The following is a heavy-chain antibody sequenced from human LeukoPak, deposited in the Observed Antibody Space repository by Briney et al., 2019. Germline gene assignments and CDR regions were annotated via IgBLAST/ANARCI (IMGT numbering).Heavy chain of an antibody. J-gene: IGHJ4*02. D-gene: IGHD4-17*01. V-gene: IGHV1-18*01. Sequence: ASVKVSCKASGYTFTSYGISWVRQAPGQGLEWMGWISAYNGNTNYAQKLQGRVTMTTDTSTSTAYMELRSLRSDDTAVYYCARVRMRGDYDTLSEAFDYWGQGTLVTVSS. CDR1: GYTFTSYG. CDR3: ARVRMRGDYDTLSEAFDY. CDR2: ISAYNGNT.